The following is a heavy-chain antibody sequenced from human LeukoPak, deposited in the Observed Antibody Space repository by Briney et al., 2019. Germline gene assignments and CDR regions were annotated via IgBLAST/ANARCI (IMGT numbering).Heavy chain of an antibody. D-gene: IGHD5-18*01. CDR3: ARAAGYSYGD. CDR2: IIPIFGTA. V-gene: IGHV1-69*05. Sequence: SVKVSCKASGYTFTSYGISWVRQAPGQGLEWMGGIIPIFGTANYAQKFQGRVTITTDESTSTAYMELSSLRSEDTAVYYCARAAGYSYGDWGQGTLVTVSS. CDR1: GYTFTSYG. J-gene: IGHJ4*02.